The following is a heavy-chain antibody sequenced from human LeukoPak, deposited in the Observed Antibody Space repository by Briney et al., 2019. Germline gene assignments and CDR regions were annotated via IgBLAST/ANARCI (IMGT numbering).Heavy chain of an antibody. CDR2: ISWDGGST. D-gene: IGHD6-13*01. Sequence: GGSLRLSCAASGFTFDDYTMHWVRQAPGKDLEWVSLISWDGGSTYYADSVKGRFTISRDNSKNSLYLQMNSLRTEDTALYYCAKGVYIAAAGEIDYWGQGTLVTVSS. J-gene: IGHJ4*02. CDR1: GFTFDDYT. CDR3: AKGVYIAAAGEIDY. V-gene: IGHV3-43*01.